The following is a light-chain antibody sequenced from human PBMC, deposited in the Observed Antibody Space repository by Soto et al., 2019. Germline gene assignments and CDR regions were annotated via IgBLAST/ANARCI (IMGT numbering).Light chain of an antibody. J-gene: IGKJ4*01. V-gene: IGKV3-15*01. Sequence: EIVLTQSPATLSLSPGERATLSCRASHSVGKSLAWYQLKPGQAPRLLIYGASTRATGFPARCSGTGSGTEFTLNISGLQAEDFSLYYCQQYDRWPPGAFGGGTKVEI. CDR2: GAS. CDR3: QQYDRWPPGA. CDR1: HSVGKS.